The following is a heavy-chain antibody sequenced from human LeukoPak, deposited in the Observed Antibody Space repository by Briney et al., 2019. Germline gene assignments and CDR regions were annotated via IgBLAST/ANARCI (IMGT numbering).Heavy chain of an antibody. J-gene: IGHJ4*02. CDR1: GFTFSSYA. CDR2: ISYDGSNK. V-gene: IGHV3-30*15. Sequence: GGSLRLACAASGFTFSSYAMHWVRQAPGKGLEWVAVISYDGSNKYYADSVKGRFTISRDNSKNTLYLQMSSLRAEDTAVYYCARDGYYYDSSGYVYYFDYWGQGTLVTVSS. D-gene: IGHD3-22*01. CDR3: ARDGYYYDSSGYVYYFDY.